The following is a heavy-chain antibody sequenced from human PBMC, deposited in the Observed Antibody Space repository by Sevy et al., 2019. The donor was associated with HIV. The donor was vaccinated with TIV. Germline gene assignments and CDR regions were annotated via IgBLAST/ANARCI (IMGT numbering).Heavy chain of an antibody. CDR2: ISYDGNNK. J-gene: IGHJ6*02. CDR1: GFSISIYA. Sequence: GGSLRLSCAASGFSISIYAMHWVRQAPGKGLEWEAVISYDGNNKYYAHSVEGRFTISRDNSKNTVYLQMNSLRPEDTAVYYCARDLPSAVTMPFYYYGLDVWGQGTTVTVSS. V-gene: IGHV3-30*04. CDR3: ARDLPSAVTMPFYYYGLDV. D-gene: IGHD4-17*01.